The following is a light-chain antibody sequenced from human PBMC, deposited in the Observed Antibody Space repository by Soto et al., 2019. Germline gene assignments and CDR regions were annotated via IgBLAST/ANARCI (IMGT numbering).Light chain of an antibody. CDR2: GNH. V-gene: IGLV1-44*01. CDR3: ATWADSLNALYV. CDR1: TSNIGSNT. J-gene: IGLJ1*01. Sequence: QAVVTQPPSASGAPGQKVTISCSGSTSNIGSNTVNWFQKLPGTAPKLLIFGNHQRPSGVPDRFSGSKSGISASLALSGLQSEDEADYYCATWADSLNALYVFGSGTKLTVL.